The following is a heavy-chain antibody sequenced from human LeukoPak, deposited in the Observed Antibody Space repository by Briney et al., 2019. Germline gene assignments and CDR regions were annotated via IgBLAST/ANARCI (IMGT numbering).Heavy chain of an antibody. J-gene: IGHJ4*02. CDR1: GGSISSSY. CDR2: THYSGST. Sequence: SETLSLTCAVPGGSISSSYWSWIRQPPGKGLEWIGYTHYSGSTDYNPSLKTRVTISVDTSKNQFSLKLSSVTAADTAVYYCARGAAGTVPFDYWGQGTLVTVSS. CDR3: ARGAAGTVPFDY. D-gene: IGHD6-13*01. V-gene: IGHV4-59*08.